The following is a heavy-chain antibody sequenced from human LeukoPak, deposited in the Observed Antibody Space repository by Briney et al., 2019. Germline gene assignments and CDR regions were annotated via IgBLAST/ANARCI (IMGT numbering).Heavy chain of an antibody. CDR3: AKDWGSCSDY. CDR2: IRYDGSIK. J-gene: IGHJ4*02. D-gene: IGHD3-16*01. CDR1: GFTFSSYS. V-gene: IGHV3-30*02. Sequence: TGGSLRLSCAASGFTFSSYSMHWVRQATGKGLEWVAFIRYDGSIKYYADSVKGRFTISRDNSMNTLYLQMNSLRTEDTAVYYCAKDWGSCSDYWGQGTLVTVSS.